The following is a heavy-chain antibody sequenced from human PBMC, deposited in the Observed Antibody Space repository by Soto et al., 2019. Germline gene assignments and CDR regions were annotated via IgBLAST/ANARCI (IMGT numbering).Heavy chain of an antibody. CDR3: ARGLLPPGWFDP. Sequence: PAENLSLTLNVSGGSISSYYWSWILQPAVKGLEWIGRIYTSGSTNYNPSLKSLVTMSVDTSKNQFSLKLSSVTAAETAVYYCARGLLPPGWFDPWAQGTLVTVSS. CDR2: IYTSGST. CDR1: GGSISSYY. D-gene: IGHD3-10*01. V-gene: IGHV4-4*07. J-gene: IGHJ5*02.